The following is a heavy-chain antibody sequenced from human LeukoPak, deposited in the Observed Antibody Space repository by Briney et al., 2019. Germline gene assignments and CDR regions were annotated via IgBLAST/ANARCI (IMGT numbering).Heavy chain of an antibody. V-gene: IGHV1-69*05. CDR3: ARGPRGVPLDY. CDR1: GYTFTSYY. Sequence: ASVKVSCKASGYTFTSYYMHWVRQAPGQGLEWMGGIIPIFGTANYAQKFQGRVTITTDESTSTAYMELSSLRSEDTAVYYCARGPRGVPLDYWGQGTLVTVSS. CDR2: IIPIFGTA. D-gene: IGHD1-1*01. J-gene: IGHJ4*02.